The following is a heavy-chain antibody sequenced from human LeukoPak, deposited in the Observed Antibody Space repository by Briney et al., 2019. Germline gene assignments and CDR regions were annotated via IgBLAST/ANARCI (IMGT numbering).Heavy chain of an antibody. V-gene: IGHV1-2*02. J-gene: IGHJ4*02. CDR3: ARQPFCSGGGCPVSLLYFDS. CDR1: GYTFTGYY. Sequence: GASVKVSCKASGYTFTGYYMHWVRQAPGQGLEWMGWINPNSGGTNYAQKFQGRVTMTRDTSISTAYMELRSLRSDDTAVYYCARQPFCSGGGCPVSLLYFDSWGQGTLVTVSS. CDR2: INPNSGGT. D-gene: IGHD2-15*01.